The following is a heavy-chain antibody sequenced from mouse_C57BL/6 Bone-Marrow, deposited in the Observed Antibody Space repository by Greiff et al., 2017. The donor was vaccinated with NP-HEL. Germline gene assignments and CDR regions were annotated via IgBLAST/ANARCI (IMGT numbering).Heavy chain of an antibody. CDR2: IRNKANNHAT. CDR1: GFTFSDAW. D-gene: IGHD1-1*01. Sequence: DVKLVESGGGLVQPGGSMKLSCAASGFTFSDAWMDWVRQSPEKGLEWVAEIRNKANNHATYYAESVKGRFTISRDDSKSSVYLQMNSLRAEDTGIYYCTRDGSSYNWYFDVWGTGTTVTVSS. V-gene: IGHV6-6*01. CDR3: TRDGSSYNWYFDV. J-gene: IGHJ1*03.